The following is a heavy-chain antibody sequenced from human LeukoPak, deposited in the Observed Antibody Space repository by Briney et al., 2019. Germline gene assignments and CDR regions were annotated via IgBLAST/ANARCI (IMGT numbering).Heavy chain of an antibody. V-gene: IGHV4-59*08. Sequence: SETLSLTCTVSGGSISSYYWSWIRQPPGKGLEWIGYIYYSGSTNYSPSLKSRVTISVDTSKNQFSLKLSSVTAADTAVYYCARASSSWYGEYFQHWGQGTLVTVSS. CDR1: GGSISSYY. J-gene: IGHJ1*01. CDR2: IYYSGST. D-gene: IGHD6-13*01. CDR3: ARASSSWYGEYFQH.